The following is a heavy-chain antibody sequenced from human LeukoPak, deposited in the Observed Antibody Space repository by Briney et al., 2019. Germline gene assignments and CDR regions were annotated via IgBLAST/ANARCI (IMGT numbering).Heavy chain of an antibody. CDR2: INSDGSST. Sequence: GGSLRLSCAASGFTFSSYWMHWVRQAPGKGLVWVSRINSDGSSTSYADSVKGRFTISRDNAENTLYLQMNSLRAEDTAVYYCARGHYYDSSGYGVGFDYWGQGTLVTVSS. D-gene: IGHD3-22*01. J-gene: IGHJ4*02. V-gene: IGHV3-74*01. CDR3: ARGHYYDSSGYGVGFDY. CDR1: GFTFSSYW.